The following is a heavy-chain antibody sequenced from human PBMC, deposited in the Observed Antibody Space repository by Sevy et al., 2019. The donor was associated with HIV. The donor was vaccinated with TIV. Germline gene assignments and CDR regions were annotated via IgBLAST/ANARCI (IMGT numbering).Heavy chain of an antibody. CDR2: IKQDGSEK. Sequence: GGSLRLSCAASGFTFSSYWMSWVRQAPGKGLEWVANIKQDGSEKYYVDSVKGRFTISRDNAKNSLYLQMNSLRAEDTAVYYCARGMEGVATILFYYYYMDVWGKGTMVTVSS. CDR3: ARGMEGVATILFYYYYMDV. CDR1: GFTFSSYW. J-gene: IGHJ6*03. D-gene: IGHD5-12*01. V-gene: IGHV3-7*01.